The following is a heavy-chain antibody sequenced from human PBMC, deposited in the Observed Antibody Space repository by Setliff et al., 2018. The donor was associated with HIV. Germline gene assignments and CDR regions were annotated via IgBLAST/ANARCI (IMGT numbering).Heavy chain of an antibody. CDR3: ARLEYYYYMDV. CDR1: GGSISSSRYY. V-gene: IGHV4-39*01. J-gene: IGHJ6*03. D-gene: IGHD3-3*01. CDR2: IYYSGST. Sequence: TLSLTCTVSGGSISSSRYYWGWIRQPPGKGLDWIGYIYYSGSTYYNPSLKSRVTISLDTTTNQFALKLSSVTAADTAVYYCARLEYYYYMDVWGKGTTVTVSS.